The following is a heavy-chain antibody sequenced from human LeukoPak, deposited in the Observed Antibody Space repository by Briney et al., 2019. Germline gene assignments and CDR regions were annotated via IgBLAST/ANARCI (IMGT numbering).Heavy chain of an antibody. V-gene: IGHV3-23*01. CDR2: ISGSGGST. CDR1: GFTFSSYA. Sequence: GGSLRLSCAASGFTFSSYAMSWVRQVPGKGLERVSAISGSGGSTYYADSVKGRFSISRDNSKSTLYLQMNSLRAEDTAVYYCAKGRSMIVATTVAYWGQGTLVTVSS. D-gene: IGHD3-22*01. J-gene: IGHJ4*02. CDR3: AKGRSMIVATTVAY.